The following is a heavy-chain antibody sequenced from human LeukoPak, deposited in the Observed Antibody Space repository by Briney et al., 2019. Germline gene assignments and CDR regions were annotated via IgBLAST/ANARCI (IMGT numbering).Heavy chain of an antibody. Sequence: GGSLRLSCAASGFTFRSYWMSWVRQAPGKGLEWVSAISGSGGSTYYADSVKGRFTISRDNSKNTLYLQMNSLRAEDTAVYYCAKMYTYYYDSSGYYIDYWGQGTLVTVSS. CDR3: AKMYTYYYDSSGYYIDY. CDR2: ISGSGGST. CDR1: GFTFRSYW. J-gene: IGHJ4*02. V-gene: IGHV3-23*01. D-gene: IGHD3-22*01.